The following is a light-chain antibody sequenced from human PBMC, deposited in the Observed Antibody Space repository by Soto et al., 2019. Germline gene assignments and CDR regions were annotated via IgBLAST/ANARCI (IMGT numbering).Light chain of an antibody. V-gene: IGLV2-14*03. J-gene: IGLJ1*01. CDR2: DII. CDR3: VSFTTSRSYV. CDR1: SSDVGAYIF. Sequence: QSVLAQPASVSGSPGQSITISCTGTSSDVGAYIFVSWYQQHPGKAPKLMIYDIINRPSGVSNRFSGSKSGNTASLTISGLQAEDEADYYCVSFTTSRSYVLGTGTKVTV.